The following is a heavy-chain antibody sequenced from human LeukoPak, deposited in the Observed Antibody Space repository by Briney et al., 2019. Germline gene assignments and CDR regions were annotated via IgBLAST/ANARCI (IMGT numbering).Heavy chain of an antibody. CDR3: ARDGPVQMVDFDY. J-gene: IGHJ4*02. CDR1: GYTFTGSGWY. CDR2: IHPNNGAT. D-gene: IGHD3-10*01. Sequence: ASVKVSCKASGYTFTGSGWYLYWLRQAPGQGLECVGWIHPNNGATLYAQKLQGRVAMTTDTSISTAYMELSRLRPDDTAMYYCARDGPVQMVDFDYWGQGTLVTVSS. V-gene: IGHV1-2*02.